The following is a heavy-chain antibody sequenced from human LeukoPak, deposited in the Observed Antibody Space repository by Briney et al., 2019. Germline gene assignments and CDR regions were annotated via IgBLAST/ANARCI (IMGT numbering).Heavy chain of an antibody. CDR1: GGSISSYY. CDR2: LSKSGNT. Sequence: SETLSLTCTVSGGSISSYYWSWIRLPPGKGLEWIGYLSKSGNTNYSPSLKSRVTIFGDTSKNQFFLKLSSVTAADTAVYYCARLGVRYSTSSWWFDPWGQGTLVTVSS. V-gene: IGHV4-59*01. J-gene: IGHJ5*02. D-gene: IGHD6-6*01. CDR3: ARLGVRYSTSSWWFDP.